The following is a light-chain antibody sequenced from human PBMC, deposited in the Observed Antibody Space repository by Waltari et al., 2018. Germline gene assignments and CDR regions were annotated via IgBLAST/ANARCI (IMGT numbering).Light chain of an antibody. CDR1: QDIYNY. Sequence: DIQMTQSPSSLSASVGDRVTFTCRASQDIYNYLSWYHQKPGNVPKPLIYSVSKLETGIPSRFSGGGSGTDFSVTISSLQPEDVGTYFCQQYQSFPLTFGGGTKVEIK. CDR2: SVS. V-gene: IGKV1-33*01. CDR3: QQYQSFPLT. J-gene: IGKJ4*01.